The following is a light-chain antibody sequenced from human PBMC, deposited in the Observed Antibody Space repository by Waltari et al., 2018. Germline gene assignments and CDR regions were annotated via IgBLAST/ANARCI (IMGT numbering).Light chain of an antibody. J-gene: IGKJ4*01. Sequence: DIVMTQTPLSLSVTPGQPASISCNPSESLLFSNGKTYMYWFLQRPGQSPQLLIYEVSSRLSGVPDRFSGSGSGTDFILKISRVEAEDVGIYYCMQGIHLPLTFGGGTKVEIK. CDR2: EVS. V-gene: IGKV2-29*02. CDR1: ESLLFSNGKTY. CDR3: MQGIHLPLT.